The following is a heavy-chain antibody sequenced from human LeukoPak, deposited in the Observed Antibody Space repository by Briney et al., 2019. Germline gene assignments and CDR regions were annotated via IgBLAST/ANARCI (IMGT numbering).Heavy chain of an antibody. CDR3: ARGPIVGATTWSDP. V-gene: IGHV3-74*01. J-gene: IGHJ5*02. CDR1: GFTFSNYW. Sequence: GGSLRLSCAASGFTFSNYWMHWVRQAPGKGLVWVSRIGSDGSSTNYADSVKGRFTISRDNAKNMLYLQMNSLRVEDTAVYYCARGPIVGATTWSDPWGQGTLVTVSS. CDR2: IGSDGSST. D-gene: IGHD1-26*01.